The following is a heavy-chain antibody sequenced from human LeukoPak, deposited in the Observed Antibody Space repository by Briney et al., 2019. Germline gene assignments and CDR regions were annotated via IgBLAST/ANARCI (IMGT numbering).Heavy chain of an antibody. CDR3: ARAITIFGVVITPLDAFDI. D-gene: IGHD3-3*01. CDR2: IYTSGST. J-gene: IGHJ3*02. Sequence: SETLSLTCTVSGGSISSGSYYWSWIRQPAGKGLEWIGRIYTSGSTNYNPSLKSRVTISVDTSENQFSLKLSSVTAADTAVYYCARAITIFGVVITPLDAFDIWGQGTMVTVSS. CDR1: GGSISSGSYY. V-gene: IGHV4-61*02.